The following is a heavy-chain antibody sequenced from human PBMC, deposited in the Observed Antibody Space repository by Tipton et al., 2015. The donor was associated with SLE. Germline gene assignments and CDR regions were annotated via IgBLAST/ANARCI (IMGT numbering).Heavy chain of an antibody. CDR2: IHTGGST. J-gene: IGHJ4*02. D-gene: IGHD4-17*01. Sequence: TLPLTCNVSSGSLTSGSFYCTWIRQPAGAALEWVGRIHTGGSTNYNPSLNNRVSVSLDTSKNQFSLNLTSATAADTAVYYCAIGSGSVQYWGQGTLVTVSS. V-gene: IGHV4-61*02. CDR1: SGSLTSGSFY. CDR3: AIGSGSVQY.